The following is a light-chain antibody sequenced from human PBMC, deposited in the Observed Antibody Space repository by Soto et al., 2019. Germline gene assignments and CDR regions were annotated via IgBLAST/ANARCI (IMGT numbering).Light chain of an antibody. CDR3: SSYAGSNNVV. CDR2: DVS. J-gene: IGLJ2*01. CDR1: SSDVGGYNY. V-gene: IGLV2-8*01. Sequence: QSALTQRPSASGSPGQSVTISCTGTSSDVGGYNYVSWYQQHPGKAPKLMIYDVSERPSGVPDRFSGSKSGNTASLTVSGLQAEDEADYYCSSYAGSNNVVFGGGTKLTVL.